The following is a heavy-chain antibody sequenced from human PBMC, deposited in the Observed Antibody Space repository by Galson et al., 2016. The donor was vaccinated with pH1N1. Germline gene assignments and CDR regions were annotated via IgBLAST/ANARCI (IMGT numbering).Heavy chain of an antibody. CDR2: ITPTGGRT. V-gene: IGHV1-46*01. Sequence: SVKVSCKASGYTFTSYYMHWVRQAPGQGLEWMGIITPTGGRTSYAQKFKDRVAMTSDTSTSTDYMELNSLRSEDTAVYYCARAPYCSNATCYSVWFDPWGQGTPVTVSS. CDR1: GYTFTSYY. D-gene: IGHD2-2*02. J-gene: IGHJ5*02. CDR3: ARAPYCSNATCYSVWFDP.